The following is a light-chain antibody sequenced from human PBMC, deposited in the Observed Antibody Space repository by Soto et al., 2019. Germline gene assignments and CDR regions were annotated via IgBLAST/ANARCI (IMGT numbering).Light chain of an antibody. CDR1: RRDVGGYNY. Sequence: QAVRTQPPSASGSPGQSVAITCNGTRRDVGGYNYVSWYQQHPGTAPKLLIYAVNKRPSGVPDRFSGSKSGNTASLSVYGLQAEDEADYYCSSYAGSSNVFGSGTKVTV. J-gene: IGLJ1*01. CDR3: SSYAGSSNV. V-gene: IGLV2-8*01. CDR2: AVN.